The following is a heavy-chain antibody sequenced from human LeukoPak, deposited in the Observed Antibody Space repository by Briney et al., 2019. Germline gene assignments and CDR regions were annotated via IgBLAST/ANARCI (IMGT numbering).Heavy chain of an antibody. CDR1: GGSINNYY. V-gene: IGHV4-4*07. Sequence: NPSETLSLPCTVSGGSINNYYWTWIRQPAGKGLEWIGRIYTSGTTNYNPSLKSRVTMSVDTSKNQFSLKLSSVTAADTAVYYCAREYPNDIVGGSFDSWGQGTLVTVSS. CDR3: AREYPNDIVGGSFDS. CDR2: IYTSGTT. J-gene: IGHJ4*02. D-gene: IGHD1-26*01.